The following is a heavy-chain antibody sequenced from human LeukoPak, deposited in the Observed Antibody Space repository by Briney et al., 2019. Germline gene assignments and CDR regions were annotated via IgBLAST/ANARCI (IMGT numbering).Heavy chain of an antibody. V-gene: IGHV1-69*01. Sequence: SVKVSCKASGGTFSSYAISWVRQAPGQGLEWMGGIIPIFGTANYAQKFQGRVTITADESTSTAYMELSSLRSEDTAVYYCASIDYYDSSGYSDYWGQGTLVSVSS. CDR1: GGTFSSYA. D-gene: IGHD3-22*01. CDR2: IIPIFGTA. CDR3: ASIDYYDSSGYSDY. J-gene: IGHJ4*02.